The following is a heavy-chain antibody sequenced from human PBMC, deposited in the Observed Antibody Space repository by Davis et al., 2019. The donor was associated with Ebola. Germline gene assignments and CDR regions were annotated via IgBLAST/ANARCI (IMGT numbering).Heavy chain of an antibody. V-gene: IGHV1-18*04. D-gene: IGHD1-26*01. J-gene: IGHJ4*02. CDR1: GYTFTNYG. Sequence: ASVKVSCKASGYTFTNYGITWVRQAPGQGLEWMGRINPNSGGTNYAQKLQGRVTMTTDTSTSTAYMELRSLRSDDTAVYYCARGGGSYSADYWGQGTLVTVSS. CDR2: INPNSGGT. CDR3: ARGGGSYSADY.